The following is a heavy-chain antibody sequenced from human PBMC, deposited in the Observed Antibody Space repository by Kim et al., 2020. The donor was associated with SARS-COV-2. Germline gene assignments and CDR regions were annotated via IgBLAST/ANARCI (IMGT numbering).Heavy chain of an antibody. D-gene: IGHD1-26*01. Sequence: ASVKVSCEASGYTFTGYHMHWVRQAPGQGLEWMGQINPSDGSTRYEQKFQGIFTMTRDTSTSTVYMELTGLTSEDTAVYYCARDSTEWAIDYWGQGTLVTVSS. CDR2: INPSDGST. J-gene: IGHJ4*02. CDR1: GYTFTGYH. CDR3: ARDSTEWAIDY. V-gene: IGHV1-46*01.